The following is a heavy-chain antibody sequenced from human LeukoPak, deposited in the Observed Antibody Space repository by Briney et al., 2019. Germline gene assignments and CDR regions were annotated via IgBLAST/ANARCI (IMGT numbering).Heavy chain of an antibody. CDR1: GGSFSGYY. V-gene: IGHV4-34*01. Sequence: KSSETLPLTCAVYGGSFSGYYWSWIRQPPGKGLEWIGEINHSGSTNYNPSLKSRVTISVDTSKNQFSLKLSSVTAADTAVYYCARTEVVRDLNRYFDYWGQGTLVTVSS. CDR2: INHSGST. D-gene: IGHD3-10*01. J-gene: IGHJ4*02. CDR3: ARTEVVRDLNRYFDY.